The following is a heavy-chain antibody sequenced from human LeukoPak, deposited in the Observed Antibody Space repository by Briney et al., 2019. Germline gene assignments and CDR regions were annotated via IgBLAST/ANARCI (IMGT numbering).Heavy chain of an antibody. CDR3: ARDPIRGSPDYFDY. CDR2: IDGGAS. D-gene: IGHD3-16*01. J-gene: IGHJ4*02. Sequence: GTSLRLSCLASGFTFYDYPMHWVRQAPGKGLEWVAVIDGGASLHADSVKGRFTISRDASKNTLYLQMSSLRPEDTAVYYCARDPIRGSPDYFDYWGQGALVTVST. V-gene: IGHV3-30*04. CDR1: GFTFYDYP.